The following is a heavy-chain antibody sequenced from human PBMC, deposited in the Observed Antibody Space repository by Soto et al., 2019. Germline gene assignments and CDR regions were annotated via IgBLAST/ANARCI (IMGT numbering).Heavy chain of an antibody. CDR3: ARDHGRRGRYYDSSGIPLNDAFDI. V-gene: IGHV3-21*01. D-gene: IGHD3-22*01. J-gene: IGHJ3*02. Sequence: EVQLVESGGGLVKPGGSLRLSCAASGFTFSSYSMNWVRQAPGKGLEWVSSISSSSSYIYYADSVKGRFTISRDNAKNSLYLQMNSLRAEDTAVYYCARDHGRRGRYYDSSGIPLNDAFDIWGQGTMVTVSS. CDR1: GFTFSSYS. CDR2: ISSSSSYI.